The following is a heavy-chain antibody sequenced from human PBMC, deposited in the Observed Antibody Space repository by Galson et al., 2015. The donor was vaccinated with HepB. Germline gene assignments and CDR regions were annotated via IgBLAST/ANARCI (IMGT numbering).Heavy chain of an antibody. V-gene: IGHV1-18*01. J-gene: IGHJ4*02. CDR1: GYTFTSYG. D-gene: IGHD2-2*02. Sequence: SVKVSCKASGYTFTSYGISWVRQAPGQGLEWMGWISAYNGNTNYSQKVQGRVTMTTDTSTSTAYMELRSLRSDDTAVYYCARDCRSTSCYNIYWGQGTLVTVSS. CDR2: ISAYNGNT. CDR3: ARDCRSTSCYNIY.